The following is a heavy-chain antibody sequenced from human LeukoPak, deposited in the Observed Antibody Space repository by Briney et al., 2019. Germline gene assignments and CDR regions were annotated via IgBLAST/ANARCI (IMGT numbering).Heavy chain of an antibody. J-gene: IGHJ3*02. CDR1: GYSSTSYW. Sequence: GESLKISCKCSGYSSTSYWIAWLRQMPGKGLEWMGIIFPADSDTKYSPSFRGQVTISADQSINTAYLQWSSLTASDTAMYYCARDLVNYYDSSGYYYDAFDIWGQGTMVTVSS. V-gene: IGHV5-51*01. D-gene: IGHD3-22*01. CDR2: IFPADSDT. CDR3: ARDLVNYYDSSGYYYDAFDI.